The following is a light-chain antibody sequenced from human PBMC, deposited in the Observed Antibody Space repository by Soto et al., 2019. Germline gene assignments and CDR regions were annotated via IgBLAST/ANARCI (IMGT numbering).Light chain of an antibody. CDR2: DVS. J-gene: IGLJ3*02. CDR1: SSDVGGFDF. CDR3: CLYTASYSV. V-gene: IGLV2-11*01. Sequence: QSVLTQPRSMSGSPGQSVAISCTATSSDVGGFDFVSWYQQHPGKAPKLVIYDVSKRPSGVPDRFSGSRSGDTASLTISGLQAEDEADYYCCLYTASYSVFGGGTKVTVL.